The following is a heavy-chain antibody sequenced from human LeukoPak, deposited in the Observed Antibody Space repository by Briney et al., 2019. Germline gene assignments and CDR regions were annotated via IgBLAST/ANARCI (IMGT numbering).Heavy chain of an antibody. CDR1: GYTLTELS. Sequence: EASVKVSCKVSGYTLTELSMHWVRQAPGKGLEWMGGFDPEDGETIYAQKFQGRVTMTEDTSTDTAYMELSSLRSEDTAVYYCATLASSDAEYFQHWGQGTLVTVSS. J-gene: IGHJ1*01. CDR2: FDPEDGET. V-gene: IGHV1-24*01. D-gene: IGHD3-22*01. CDR3: ATLASSDAEYFQH.